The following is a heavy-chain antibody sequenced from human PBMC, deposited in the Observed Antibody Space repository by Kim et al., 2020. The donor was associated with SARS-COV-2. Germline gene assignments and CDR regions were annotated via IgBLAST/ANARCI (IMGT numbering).Heavy chain of an antibody. CDR2: INPSGGST. CDR1: GYTFTSYY. Sequence: ASVKVSCKASGYTFTSYYMHWVRQAPGQGLEWMGIINPSGGSTSYAQKFQGRVTMTRDTSTSTVYMELSSLRSEDTAVYHCAREGGESNYDILTGYQAWYSWIVPWGQQTVVTLSS. J-gene: IGHJ5*02. V-gene: IGHV1-46*01. D-gene: IGHD3-9*01. CDR3: AREGGESNYDILTGYQAWYSWIVP.